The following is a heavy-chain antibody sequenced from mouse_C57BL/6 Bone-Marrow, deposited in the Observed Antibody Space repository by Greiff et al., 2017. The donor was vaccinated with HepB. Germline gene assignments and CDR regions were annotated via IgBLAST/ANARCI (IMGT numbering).Heavy chain of an antibody. CDR3: ARQLRWRDYAMDY. J-gene: IGHJ4*01. CDR1: EYEFPSHD. V-gene: IGHV5-2*01. Sequence: DVKLVESGGGLVQPGESLKLSCESNEYEFPSHDMSWVRKTPEKRLELVAAINSDGGSTYYPDTMERRFIISRDNTKKTLYLQMSSLRPEDTALYYCARQLRWRDYAMDYWGQGTSVTVSS. D-gene: IGHD2-3*01. CDR2: INSDGGST.